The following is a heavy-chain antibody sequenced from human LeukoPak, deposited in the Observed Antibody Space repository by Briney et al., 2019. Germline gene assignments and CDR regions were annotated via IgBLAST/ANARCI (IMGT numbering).Heavy chain of an antibody. V-gene: IGHV3-7*02. Sequence: RGSLRPSCAASGFTLSSYGISWVRQAPGQGLEWVGNINGYGREKYYVDSLQGRFTISSDNAQNSPYLQMNCLRAEAQSQYYFARVLVGGTNGFDPWGQGTLVTVSS. J-gene: IGHJ5*02. CDR3: ARVLVGGTNGFDP. CDR2: INGYGREK. D-gene: IGHD1-26*01. CDR1: GFTLSSYG.